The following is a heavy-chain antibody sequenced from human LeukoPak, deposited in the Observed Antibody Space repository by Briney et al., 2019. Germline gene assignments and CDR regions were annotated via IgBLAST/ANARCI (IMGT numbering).Heavy chain of an antibody. Sequence: GGSLRLSCAASGFTFSGSAMHWVRQASGKGLEWVGRIRSRPNNYATEYAASVKGRFIISRDDSKNTAYLQMNSLKIEDTAVYFCTRIETRDGYNLAYWGQGTLVTVSS. CDR1: GFTFSGSA. CDR2: IRSRPNNYAT. J-gene: IGHJ4*02. V-gene: IGHV3-73*01. CDR3: TRIETRDGYNLAY. D-gene: IGHD5-24*01.